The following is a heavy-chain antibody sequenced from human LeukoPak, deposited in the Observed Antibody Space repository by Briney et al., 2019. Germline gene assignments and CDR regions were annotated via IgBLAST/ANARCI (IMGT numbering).Heavy chain of an antibody. D-gene: IGHD5-12*01. Sequence: PSETLSFTCTVSGGSISSGGYYWSWIRQLPGKGLEWIGYIHSRGTTYYNPSLKSRVSISGDTSKNQFSLKLTSVTAADTAVYYCARGSPRDGYNYEYWGQGTLVTVSS. CDR1: GGSISSGGYY. J-gene: IGHJ4*02. V-gene: IGHV4-31*03. CDR3: ARGSPRDGYNYEY. CDR2: IHSRGTT.